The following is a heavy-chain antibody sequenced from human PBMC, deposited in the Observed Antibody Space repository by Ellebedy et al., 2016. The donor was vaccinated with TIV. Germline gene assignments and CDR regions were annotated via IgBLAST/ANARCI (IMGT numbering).Heavy chain of an antibody. D-gene: IGHD6-13*01. Sequence: GESLKISXVASGFTFSSYSMNWVRQAPGKGLEWVSYISSSSSTIYYADSVKGRFTISRDNAKNSLYLQMNSLRDEDTAVYYCARDRGAAADPFFDYWGQGTLVTVSS. CDR2: ISSSSSTI. CDR1: GFTFSSYS. V-gene: IGHV3-48*02. J-gene: IGHJ4*02. CDR3: ARDRGAAADPFFDY.